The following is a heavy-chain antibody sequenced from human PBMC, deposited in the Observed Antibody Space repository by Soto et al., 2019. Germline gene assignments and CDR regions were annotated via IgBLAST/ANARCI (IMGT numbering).Heavy chain of an antibody. CDR1: GFTFSSYA. D-gene: IGHD5-12*01. CDR2: ISGSGGST. CDR3: AKDMEGRGGYNWDPFDY. J-gene: IGHJ4*02. Sequence: GGSLRLSCAASGFTFSSYAMSWVRQAPGKGLEWVSAISGSGGSTYYADSVKGRFTISRDNSKNTLYLQMNSLRAEDTAVYYCAKDMEGRGGYNWDPFDYWGQGTLVTVSS. V-gene: IGHV3-23*01.